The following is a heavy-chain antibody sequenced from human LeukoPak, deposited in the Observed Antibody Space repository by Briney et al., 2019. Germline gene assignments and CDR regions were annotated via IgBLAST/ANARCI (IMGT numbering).Heavy chain of an antibody. CDR2: IWYDGSNK. V-gene: IGHV3-33*08. Sequence: GGSLRLSCAASGFTFSSYAMSWVRQAPGKGLEWVAVIWYDGSNKYYADSVKGRFTISRDNSKNTLYLQMNSLRAEDTAVYYCARDGYSGSYYYYYYYGMDVWGQGTTVTVSS. CDR1: GFTFSSYA. CDR3: ARDGYSGSYYYYYYYGMDV. J-gene: IGHJ6*02. D-gene: IGHD1-26*01.